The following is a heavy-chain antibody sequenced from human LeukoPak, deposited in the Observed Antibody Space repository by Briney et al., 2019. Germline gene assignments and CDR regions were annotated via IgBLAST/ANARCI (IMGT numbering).Heavy chain of an antibody. CDR1: GFTFSNYW. V-gene: IGHV3-23*01. Sequence: TGGSQRLSCAASGFTFSNYWMHWVRQGPGKGLEWVSGITGSGGSTYYADSVKGRFTISRDNSKNTVYLQMNSLRAEDTAVYYCARDLSLIALTDWGQGTLVTVSS. D-gene: IGHD3-22*01. CDR2: ITGSGGST. J-gene: IGHJ4*02. CDR3: ARDLSLIALTD.